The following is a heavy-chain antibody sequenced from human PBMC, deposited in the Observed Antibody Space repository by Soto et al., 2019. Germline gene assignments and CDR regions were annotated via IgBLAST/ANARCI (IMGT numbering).Heavy chain of an antibody. CDR3: ARDTSCYYPNWFDP. CDR2: IYYSGST. CDR1: GGSISSGGYY. D-gene: IGHD3-22*01. J-gene: IGHJ5*02. V-gene: IGHV4-31*03. Sequence: QVQLQESGPGLVKPSQTLSLTCTFSGGSISSGGYYWSWIRQHPGKGLEWIGYIYYSGSTYYNPSLKSRVTISVDTSKNQFSMKLSSVTAADTAVYYCARDTSCYYPNWFDPWGQGTLVTVSS.